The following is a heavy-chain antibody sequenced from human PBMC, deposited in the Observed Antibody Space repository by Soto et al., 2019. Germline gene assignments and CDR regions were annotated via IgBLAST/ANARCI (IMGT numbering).Heavy chain of an antibody. V-gene: IGHV4-34*01. CDR2: IDHSGGT. CDR3: ARGLIDIIIVPTATRFDP. CDR1: GGSFSGFY. J-gene: IGHJ5*02. D-gene: IGHD3-22*01. Sequence: QVQLQQWGTGLLKPSETLSLTCAVYGGSFSGFYWSWIRQPPGKGLEWIGEIDHSGGTNYNPSLKSRVTISVDTSKNQFSLQLSSVTAADTAVYYCARGLIDIIIVPTATRFDPWGQGTLVTVSS.